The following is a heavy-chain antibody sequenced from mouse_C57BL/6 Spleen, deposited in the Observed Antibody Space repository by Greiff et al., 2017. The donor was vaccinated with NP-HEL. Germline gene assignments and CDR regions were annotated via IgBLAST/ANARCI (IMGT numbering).Heavy chain of an antibody. V-gene: IGHV1-52*01. Sequence: QVQLKQPGAELVRPGSSVKLSCKASGYTFTSYWMHWVKQRPIQGLEWIGNIDPSDSETHYNQKFKDKATLTVDKSSSTAYMQLSSLTSEDSAVYYCAREGYGNYFDYWGQGTTLTVSS. CDR2: IDPSDSET. CDR3: AREGYGNYFDY. CDR1: GYTFTSYW. J-gene: IGHJ2*01. D-gene: IGHD2-10*02.